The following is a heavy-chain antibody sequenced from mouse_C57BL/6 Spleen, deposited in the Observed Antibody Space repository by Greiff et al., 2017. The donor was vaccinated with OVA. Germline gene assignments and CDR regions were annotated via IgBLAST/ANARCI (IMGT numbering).Heavy chain of an antibody. CDR2: IWSGGST. CDR1: GFSLTSYG. D-gene: IGHD2-3*01. V-gene: IGHV2-2*01. J-gene: IGHJ2*01. Sequence: VHLVESGPGLVQPSQSLSITCTVSGFSLTSYGVHWVRQSPGKGLEWLGVIWSGGSTDYNAAFISRLSISKDNSKSQVFFKMNSLQADDTAIYYCARTWDGYPYYFDYWGQGTTLTVSS. CDR3: ARTWDGYPYYFDY.